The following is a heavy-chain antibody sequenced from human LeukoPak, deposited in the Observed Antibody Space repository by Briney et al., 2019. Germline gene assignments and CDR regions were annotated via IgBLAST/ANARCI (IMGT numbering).Heavy chain of an antibody. CDR2: IYYSGST. V-gene: IGHV4-59*01. J-gene: IGHJ4*02. CDR3: AAYFGDYGFPH. Sequence: KPSETLSLTCTVSGGSISGYYWSWIRQPPGKQLEWIGYIYYSGSTDYNPSLKSRVSISVDPSKKQFSLKLSSVTAADAAVYYCAAYFGDYGFPHWGQGTLVTVSS. D-gene: IGHD4-17*01. CDR1: GGSISGYY.